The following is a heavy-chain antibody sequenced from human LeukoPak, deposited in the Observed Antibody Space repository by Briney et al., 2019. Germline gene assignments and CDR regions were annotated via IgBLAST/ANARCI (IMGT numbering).Heavy chain of an antibody. D-gene: IGHD1-26*01. Sequence: GSLRLSCAASGFTFSSYWMSWVRQAPGKGLEWVANIKQDGSEKYYAASVKGISTTSRDNDKNSLYLQMNRLRAEDTAVYYGTVESGSYSCFDYWGEATLVTVSS. CDR2: IKQDGSEK. CDR1: GFTFSSYW. V-gene: IGHV3-7*01. J-gene: IGHJ4*01. CDR3: TVESGSYSCFDY.